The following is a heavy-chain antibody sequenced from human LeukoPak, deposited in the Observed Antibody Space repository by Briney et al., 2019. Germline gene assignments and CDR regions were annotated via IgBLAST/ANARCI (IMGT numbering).Heavy chain of an antibody. J-gene: IGHJ4*02. V-gene: IGHV4-39*01. CDR1: GGSISGSSYH. D-gene: IGHD5-18*01. CDR2: TNYSWHT. CDR3: APTYSYTRGGYDY. Sequence: SETLSLTCTVSGGSISGSSYHWGWIRQPPGKGLEWIGSTNYSWHTYYNPSLESRVTISVDSSKNQFSLKVTSVTAADTALYYCAPTYSYTRGGYDYWGPGTLVTVSS.